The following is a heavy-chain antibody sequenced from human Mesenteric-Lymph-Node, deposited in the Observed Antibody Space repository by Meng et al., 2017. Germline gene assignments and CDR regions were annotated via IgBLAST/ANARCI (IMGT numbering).Heavy chain of an antibody. D-gene: IGHD3-22*01. CDR2: IIPIFGTA. CDR3: ARDDRRNWYFDL. J-gene: IGHJ2*01. V-gene: IGHV1-69*05. Sequence: QGRLLHVGAGVKKPGSSVKVSCKASGGTFSSYAISWVRQAPGQGLEWMGGIIPIFGTANYAQKFQGRVTITTDESTSTAYMELSSLRSEDTAVYYCARDDRRNWYFDLWGRGTLVTVSS. CDR1: GGTFSSYA.